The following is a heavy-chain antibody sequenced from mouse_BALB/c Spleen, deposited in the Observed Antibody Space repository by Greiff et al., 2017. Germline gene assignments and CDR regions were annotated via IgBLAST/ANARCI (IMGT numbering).Heavy chain of an antibody. V-gene: IGHV5-4*02. D-gene: IGHD1-1*02. J-gene: IGHJ2*01. CDR1: GFTFSDYY. CDR3: ARDHGYFDY. CDR2: ISDGGSYT. Sequence: EVKLVESGGGLVKPGGSLKLSCAASGFTFSDYYMYWVRQTPEKRLEWVATISDGGSYTYYPDSVKGRFTISRDNAKNNLYLQMSSLKSEDTAMYYCARDHGYFDYWGQGTTLTVSS.